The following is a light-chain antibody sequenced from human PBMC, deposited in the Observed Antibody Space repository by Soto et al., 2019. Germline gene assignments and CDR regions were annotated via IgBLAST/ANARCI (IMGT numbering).Light chain of an antibody. CDR1: SSDVGRYNY. CDR2: EVS. J-gene: IGLJ1*01. CDR3: GSHTGSSTYV. Sequence: QSALTQPASVSGSPGQSITISCTGTSSDVGRYNYVSWYQHHPGKAPKLIIYEVSNRPSGVSNRFSGSKSGNTASLTISGLQAEDEADFYCGSHTGSSTYVFGTGTKVTV. V-gene: IGLV2-14*01.